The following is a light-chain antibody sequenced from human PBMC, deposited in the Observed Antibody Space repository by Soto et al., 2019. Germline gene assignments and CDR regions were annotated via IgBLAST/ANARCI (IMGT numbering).Light chain of an antibody. J-gene: IGLJ2*01. CDR2: QDV. CDR3: QAWYSNTVV. V-gene: IGLV3-1*01. CDR1: ELGNQY. Sequence: SYELTQPPSVSVSPGQTASITCSGDELGNQYTSWYRQKPGQSPVLVIYQDVKRPSGIPERFSGSNSGNTATLTISGTQAMDEADYYCQAWYSNTVVFGGGTKLTVL.